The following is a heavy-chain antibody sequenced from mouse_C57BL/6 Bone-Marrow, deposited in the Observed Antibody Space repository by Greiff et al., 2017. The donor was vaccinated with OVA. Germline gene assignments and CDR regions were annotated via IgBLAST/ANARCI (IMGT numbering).Heavy chain of an antibody. V-gene: IGHV2-2*01. D-gene: IGHD1-3*01. J-gene: IGHJ3*01. CDR3: ARKDYIGAWFAY. CDR2: IWSGGST. CDR1: GFSLTSYG. Sequence: VQLQQSGPGLVQPSQSLSITCTVSGFSLTSYGVHWVRQSPGQGLEWLGVIWSGGSTDYNAAFISSLSISKDNSKSQVFFKMSSLKADDTAIYYCARKDYIGAWFAYWGQGTLVTVSA.